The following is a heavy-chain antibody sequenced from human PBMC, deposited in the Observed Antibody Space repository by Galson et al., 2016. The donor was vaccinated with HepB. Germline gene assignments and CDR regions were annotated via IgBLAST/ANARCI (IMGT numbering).Heavy chain of an antibody. CDR2: IDWDDEK. Sequence: PALVKPTQTLSLTCTLSGFTLPTSGMCVSWIRQPPGKALEWLARIDWDDEKHYSTSLKTRLTISRDTSKDLVVLRMTNMAPVDTATYYCARMAGERGSYAMDVWGQGTTVIVSS. J-gene: IGHJ6*02. CDR1: GFTLPTSGMC. V-gene: IGHV2-70*11. CDR3: ARMAGERGSYAMDV. D-gene: IGHD3-16*01.